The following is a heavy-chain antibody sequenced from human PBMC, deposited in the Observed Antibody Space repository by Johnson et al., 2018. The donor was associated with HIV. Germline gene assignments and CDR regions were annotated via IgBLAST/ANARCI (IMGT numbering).Heavy chain of an antibody. CDR1: GFTVSRYG. CDR2: IRYYESNK. J-gene: IGHJ3*02. CDR3: AKARSGGPGVFDI. Sequence: QMLLVESGGGVVQPGGSLRLSCAASGFTVSRYGLHWVRQAPDKGLEWVAFIRYYESNKYYADSVKGRFTISRANSKHTLYLQMNSLRAEDTAVYCCAKARSGGPGVFDIWGQVTMVTVSS. D-gene: IGHD6-19*01. V-gene: IGHV3-30*02.